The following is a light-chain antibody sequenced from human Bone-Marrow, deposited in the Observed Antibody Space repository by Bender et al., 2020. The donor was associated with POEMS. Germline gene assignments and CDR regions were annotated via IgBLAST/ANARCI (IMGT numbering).Light chain of an antibody. CDR2: SNN. CDR1: SSNFGNNA. Sequence: QSVLTQPPSASGTPGQSVTISCSGTSSNFGNNAANWYQHVPGTAPKLLIYSNNQRPSGVPGRFAASTSGTSAYLAISGLHSDDEADYYCSSWDDSLNGWVCGGGPKLTVL. J-gene: IGLJ3*02. V-gene: IGLV1-44*01. CDR3: SSWDDSLNGWV.